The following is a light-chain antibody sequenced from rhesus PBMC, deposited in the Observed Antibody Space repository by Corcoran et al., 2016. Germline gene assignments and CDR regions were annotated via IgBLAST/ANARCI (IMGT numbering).Light chain of an antibody. J-gene: IGKJ1*01. Sequence: EIVLTQSPATLSLSPGERAILSCRASQSVSRSLVWYQQKPEQPPRLLIYATSNRAPGTPDRFSGSGSGPDFTLTISSLEPEDFAVYYCHQYSNWWSFGQGTKVEIK. V-gene: IGKV3-42*03. CDR3: HQYSNWWS. CDR2: ATS. CDR1: QSVSRS.